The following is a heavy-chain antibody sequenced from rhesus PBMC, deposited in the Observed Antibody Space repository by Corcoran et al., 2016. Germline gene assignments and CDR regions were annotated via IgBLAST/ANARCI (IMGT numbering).Heavy chain of an antibody. D-gene: IGHD2-39*02. V-gene: IGHV4-169*01. CDR3: ARNWCGGLLDY. CDR1: GGSISSSY. CDR2: IYRRGSST. Sequence: QLQLQESGPGLVKPSETLSVTCAVSGGSISSSYWSWIRQAPGKGLEWIGYIYRRGSSTNVNPSLKTRVNLYVDTSKNQLALKLSSVTGADTAVYDCARNWCGGLLDYGGQGVLVTVSS. J-gene: IGHJ4*01.